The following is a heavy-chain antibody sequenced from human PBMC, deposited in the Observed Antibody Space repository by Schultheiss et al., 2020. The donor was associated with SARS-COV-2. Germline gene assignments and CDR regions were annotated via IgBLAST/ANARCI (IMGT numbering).Heavy chain of an antibody. J-gene: IGHJ6*02. V-gene: IGHV3-15*01. Sequence: GGSLRLSCAASGFTFSNAWMSWVRQAPGKGLEWVGRIKSKTDGGTTDYAAPVKGRFTISRDDSKNTLYLQMNSLRAEDTAVYYCARVASGDIVVVVAASMIDDYYGMDVWGQGTTVTVSS. CDR2: IKSKTDGGTT. CDR1: GFTFSNAW. D-gene: IGHD2-15*01. CDR3: ARVASGDIVVVVAASMIDDYYGMDV.